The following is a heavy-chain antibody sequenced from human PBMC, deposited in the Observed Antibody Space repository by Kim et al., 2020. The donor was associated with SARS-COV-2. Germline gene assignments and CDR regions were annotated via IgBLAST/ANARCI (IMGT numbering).Heavy chain of an antibody. J-gene: IGHJ4*02. CDR1: GGSISSGGYY. Sequence: SETLSLTCTVSGGSISSGGYYWIWIRQHPGKGLEGIGYIYYSGSTYYNPSLQSRVTISVDTSKNQFSLKLSSVTAADTAVYYGARATMITFGGGIDHFDYWAQGPLVTVPS. V-gene: IGHV4-31*03. CDR2: IYYSGST. D-gene: IGHD3-16*02. CDR3: ARATMITFGGGIDHFDY.